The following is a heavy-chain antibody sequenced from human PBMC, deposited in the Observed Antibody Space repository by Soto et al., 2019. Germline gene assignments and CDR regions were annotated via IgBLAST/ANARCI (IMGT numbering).Heavy chain of an antibody. CDR2: ISTYNGNT. D-gene: IGHD4-17*01. V-gene: IGHV1-18*04. CDR1: GYTFTNFG. CDR3: ARVPTPTHGDSDNNTWFDP. J-gene: IGHJ5*02. Sequence: QVQLVQSGAEVKKPGASVKVSCKASGYTFTNFGINWVRQAPGQGLEWMGWISTYNGNTNYAPKLQGRVTMTTDTSTTTAYMELRSLRSDDTAVYYCARVPTPTHGDSDNNTWFDPWGQGTLVTVSS.